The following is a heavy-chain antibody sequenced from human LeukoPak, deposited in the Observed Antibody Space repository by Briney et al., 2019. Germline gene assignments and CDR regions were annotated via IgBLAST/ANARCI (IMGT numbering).Heavy chain of an antibody. CDR2: IYYSGST. V-gene: IGHV4-30-4*01. D-gene: IGHD3-22*01. CDR3: ARVERQYYYDSSGYYTPFGY. J-gene: IGHJ4*02. Sequence: PSETLSLTCTVSGGSISSGDYYWSWIRQPPGEGLEWIGYIYYSGSTYYNPSLKSRVTISVDTSKNQFSLKLSSVTAADTAVYYCARVERQYYYDSSGYYTPFGYWGQGTLVTVSS. CDR1: GGSISSGDYY.